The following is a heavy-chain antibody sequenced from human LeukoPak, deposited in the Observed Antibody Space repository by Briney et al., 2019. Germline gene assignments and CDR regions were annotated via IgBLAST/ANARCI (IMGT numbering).Heavy chain of an antibody. J-gene: IGHJ4*02. CDR2: ISSSSSYI. CDR1: GFTFSSYS. CDR3: ARAPKVRGVIMVMDY. D-gene: IGHD3-10*01. V-gene: IGHV3-21*01. Sequence: GGSLRLSCAASGFTFSSYSMNWVRQAPGKGLEWVSSISSSSSYIYYADSVEGRFTISRDNAKNSLYLQMNSLRAEDTAVYYCARAPKVRGVIMVMDYWGQGTLVTVSS.